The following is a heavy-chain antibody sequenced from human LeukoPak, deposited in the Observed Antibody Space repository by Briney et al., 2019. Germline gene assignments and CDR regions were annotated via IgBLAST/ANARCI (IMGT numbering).Heavy chain of an antibody. V-gene: IGHV4-31*03. CDR1: GGSISSGGYY. D-gene: IGHD5-18*01. Sequence: PSETLSFTCTVSGGSISSGGYYWSWIRQHPGKGLEWIGYIYYSGSTYYNPSLKSRVTISVDTPKNQFSLKLSSVTAADTAVYYCARVRERGYSYGYIFDYWGQGTLVTVSS. CDR3: ARVRERGYSYGYIFDY. CDR2: IYYSGST. J-gene: IGHJ4*02.